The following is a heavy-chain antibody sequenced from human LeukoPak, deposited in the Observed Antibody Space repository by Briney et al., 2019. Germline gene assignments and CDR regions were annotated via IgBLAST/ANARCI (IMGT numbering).Heavy chain of an antibody. Sequence: ASVKVSCKASGYTFTDYYMHWVRQAPGQGLEWMGWINPNDGDTNYAQKFQGRVTMTRDMSISTAHMEVSRLRSDDTAVYYCARANFLYCSSSTCLFDYWGQGTLVTVSS. D-gene: IGHD2-2*01. V-gene: IGHV1-2*02. CDR2: INPNDGDT. CDR1: GYTFTDYY. CDR3: ARANFLYCSSSTCLFDY. J-gene: IGHJ4*02.